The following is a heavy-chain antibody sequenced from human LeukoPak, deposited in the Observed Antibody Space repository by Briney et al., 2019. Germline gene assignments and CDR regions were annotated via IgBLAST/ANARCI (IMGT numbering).Heavy chain of an antibody. Sequence: PSESLSLTWTVSGAPISSGSYYSGWIRQSPGTGLEWIGTMYFSGSTYYGPSLESPFTISVHTPENYLSLKLSSVTAADTAVYYCARHLRVGSSALPRDSFDIWGRGTVVTVSS. CDR2: MYFSGST. CDR3: ARHLRVGSSALPRDSFDI. V-gene: IGHV4-39*01. J-gene: IGHJ3*02. D-gene: IGHD1-26*01. CDR1: GAPISSGSYY.